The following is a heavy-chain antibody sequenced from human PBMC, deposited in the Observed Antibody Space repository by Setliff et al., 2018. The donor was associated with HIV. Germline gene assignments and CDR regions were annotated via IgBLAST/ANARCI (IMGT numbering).Heavy chain of an antibody. CDR2: ISGSSAGI. CDR1: GFTFSSYA. Sequence: GGSLRLSCAASGFTFSSYALSWVRQAPGKGLEWVSAISGSSAGIYYAESVKGRFTISRDNSKNTLYLQMNSLRTEDTALYYCAQDKANVAVAGTLDYWGQGTLVTVSS. V-gene: IGHV3-23*01. D-gene: IGHD6-19*01. J-gene: IGHJ4*02. CDR3: AQDKANVAVAGTLDY.